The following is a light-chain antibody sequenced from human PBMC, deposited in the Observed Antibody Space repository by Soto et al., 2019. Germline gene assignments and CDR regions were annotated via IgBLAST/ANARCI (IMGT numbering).Light chain of an antibody. CDR1: SRHSSYA. CDR2: LNSDGSH. J-gene: IGLJ3*02. V-gene: IGLV4-69*01. Sequence: QAVLTQSPSASASLGASVKLTCTLSSRHSSYAIAWHQQQPEKGPRYLMILNSDGSHTKGDGIPDRFSGSSSGSERYLTISSLQSEDEADYYCQTWGTGIRVFGGGTKVTVL. CDR3: QTWGTGIRV.